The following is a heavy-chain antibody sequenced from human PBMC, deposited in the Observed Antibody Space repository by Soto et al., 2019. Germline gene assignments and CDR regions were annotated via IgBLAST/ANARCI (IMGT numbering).Heavy chain of an antibody. CDR2: IYYSGST. V-gene: IGHV4-61*01. D-gene: IGHD1-26*01. Sequence: QVRLQESGPGLVKPSETLSLSCLVSGDSVGNGPYYWSWIRQSPGEGLEWIAYIYYSGSTYVNPSLESRVNISIDMAKNQFFLELRSVTAADAAVYFCARVGSSCHSGGCYYYYGLGVWGQGTTVAISS. CDR3: ARVGSSCHSGGCYYYYGLGV. J-gene: IGHJ6*02. CDR1: GDSVGNGPYY.